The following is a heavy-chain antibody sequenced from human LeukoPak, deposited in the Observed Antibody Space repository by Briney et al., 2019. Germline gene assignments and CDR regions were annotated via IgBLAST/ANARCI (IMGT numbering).Heavy chain of an antibody. V-gene: IGHV5-10-1*01. CDR2: IDPSDSYT. Sequence: GESLKISCNGSGYXFTSYWINWVRQMPGKGLEWMGRIDPSDSYTNYSPSFQGHVTISADKSISTAYLQWSSLKASDTAMYYCTRRSTNWFDPWGQGTQVTVSS. CDR1: GYXFTSYW. D-gene: IGHD5/OR15-5a*01. CDR3: TRRSTNWFDP. J-gene: IGHJ5*02.